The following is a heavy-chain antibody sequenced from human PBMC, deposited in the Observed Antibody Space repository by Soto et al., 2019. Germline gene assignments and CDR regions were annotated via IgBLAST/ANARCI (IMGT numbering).Heavy chain of an antibody. CDR2: IKSKTDGGKT. CDR1: GFTFSNAW. J-gene: IGHJ5*02. CDR3: TTEGSGSYYKDWFDH. V-gene: IGHV3-15*01. Sequence: GGSLRLSCAASGFTFSNAWMSWVRQAPGKGLEWVGRIKSKTDGGKTDYAAPVKGRFTISRDDSKNTLYLQMNSLKTEDTAVYYCTTEGSGSYYKDWFDHWGQGTLVTVSS. D-gene: IGHD3-10*01.